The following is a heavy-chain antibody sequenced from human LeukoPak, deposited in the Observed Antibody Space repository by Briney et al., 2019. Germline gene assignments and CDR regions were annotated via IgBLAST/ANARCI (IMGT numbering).Heavy chain of an antibody. CDR1: RLSFSNYW. V-gene: IGHV3-74*01. Sequence: PGGSLRLSCAVSRLSFSNYWMHWVRQAPGKGLVWVARTNLHGTTVDYADSVKGRFTISRDNAKNTLFLQMNSLRAEDTAVYYCASAYTYVRLGYHWGQGTLVTVSS. CDR3: ASAYTYVRLGYH. J-gene: IGHJ5*02. CDR2: TNLHGTTV. D-gene: IGHD3-16*01.